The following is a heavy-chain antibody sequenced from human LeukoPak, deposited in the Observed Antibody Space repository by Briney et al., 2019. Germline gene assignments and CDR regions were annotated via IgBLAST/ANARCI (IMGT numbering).Heavy chain of an antibody. CDR2: IYYSGST. CDR3: ARVKWHSSSWYRGDYYCGMDV. Sequence: SETLSLTCTVSGGSISSYYWSWIRQPPGKGLEWVGYIYYSGSTNYNPSLKSRVTISVDTSKNQFSLKLSSVTAADTAVYYCARVKWHSSSWYRGDYYCGMDVWGQGTTVTVSS. J-gene: IGHJ6*02. D-gene: IGHD6-13*01. V-gene: IGHV4-59*01. CDR1: GGSISSYY.